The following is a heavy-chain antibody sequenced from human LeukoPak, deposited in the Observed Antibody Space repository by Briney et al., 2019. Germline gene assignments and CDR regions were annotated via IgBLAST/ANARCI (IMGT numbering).Heavy chain of an antibody. D-gene: IGHD3-22*01. CDR1: GFTFSDNY. CDR2: ISSGSNAI. Sequence: GGSLRLSCAASGFTFSDNYMTWVRQAPGKGLEWVSYISSGSNAIYYTDSVKGRFTISRDNANNSLYLQMNDLRAEDTAVYFCAREGHYFDNTGLSEYFQHWGPGTLVTVSS. J-gene: IGHJ1*01. CDR3: AREGHYFDNTGLSEYFQH. V-gene: IGHV3-11*01.